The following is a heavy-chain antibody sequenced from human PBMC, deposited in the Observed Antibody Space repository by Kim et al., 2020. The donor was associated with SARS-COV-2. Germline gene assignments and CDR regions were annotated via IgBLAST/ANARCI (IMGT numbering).Heavy chain of an antibody. D-gene: IGHD6-19*01. J-gene: IGHJ4*02. CDR3: ATGTSVGG. CDR2: IKSKTDGGTT. V-gene: IGHV3-15*01. Sequence: GGSLRLSCAASGFTFNNAWLSWVRQAPGKGLEWVGRIKSKTDGGTTDYAAPVKGRFTISRDDSKNTGFLQMNSLKSDDTALYYCATGTSVGGWGQGTRVTVSS. CDR1: GFTFNNAW.